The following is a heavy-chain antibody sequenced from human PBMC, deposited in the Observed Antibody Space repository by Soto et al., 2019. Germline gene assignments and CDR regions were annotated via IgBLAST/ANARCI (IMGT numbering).Heavy chain of an antibody. CDR2: ISGSGGST. CDR1: GFTFSSYA. D-gene: IGHD3-9*01. Sequence: PGGSLRLSCAASGFTFSSYAMSWVRQAPGKGLEWVSAISGSGGSTYYADSVKGRFTIPRDNSKNTLYLQMNSLRAEDTAVYYCAKDRDILPGYYIPWFDPWGQGTLVTVSS. V-gene: IGHV3-23*01. CDR3: AKDRDILPGYYIPWFDP. J-gene: IGHJ5*02.